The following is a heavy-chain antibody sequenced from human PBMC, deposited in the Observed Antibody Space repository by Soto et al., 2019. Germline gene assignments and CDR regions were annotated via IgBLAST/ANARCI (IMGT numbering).Heavy chain of an antibody. CDR2: ISAYNGNT. CDR3: ARVTGGDYSNYVSYYYYGMDA. CDR1: GYTFTSYG. V-gene: IGHV1-18*01. D-gene: IGHD4-4*01. Sequence: ASVKVSCKASGYTFTSYGISWVRQAPGQGLEWMGWISAYNGNTDYAQKLQGRVTMTTDTSTSTAYMELRSLRSDDTAVYYCARVTGGDYSNYVSYYYYGMDAWGQGTTVTVSS. J-gene: IGHJ6*02.